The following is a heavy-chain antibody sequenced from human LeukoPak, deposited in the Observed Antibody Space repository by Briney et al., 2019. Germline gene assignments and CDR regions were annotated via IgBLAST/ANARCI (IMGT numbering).Heavy chain of an antibody. CDR1: GFTFSSYS. J-gene: IGHJ5*02. D-gene: IGHD2-2*02. Sequence: GGSLRLXCAASGFTFSSYSMNWVRQAPGKGLEWVSYISSSSSTVYYADSVKGRFAISRDNAKNSLYLQMNSLRAEDTAVYYCARSRYCSSTSCYTNWFDPWGQGTLVTVSS. CDR2: ISSSSSTV. CDR3: ARSRYCSSTSCYTNWFDP. V-gene: IGHV3-48*01.